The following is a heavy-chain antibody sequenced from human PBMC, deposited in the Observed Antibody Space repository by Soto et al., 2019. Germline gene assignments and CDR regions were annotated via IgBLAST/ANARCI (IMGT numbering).Heavy chain of an antibody. Sequence: GGSLRLSCAASGFTCSSFDMHWVRQSPGKRLEWVAFMSFDGRKTSYADAVKGRFSISRDNSKNTLYLEMNSLRTEDTAVYYCAKDFRQDRFTFYLDCWGQGTLVTVSS. J-gene: IGHJ4*02. D-gene: IGHD3-10*01. CDR2: MSFDGRKT. V-gene: IGHV3-30*18. CDR3: AKDFRQDRFTFYLDC. CDR1: GFTCSSFD.